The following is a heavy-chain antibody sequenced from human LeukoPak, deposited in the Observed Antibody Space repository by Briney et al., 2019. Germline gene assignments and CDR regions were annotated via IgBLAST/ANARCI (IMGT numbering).Heavy chain of an antibody. Sequence: PGGSLRLSCAASGFTAGRKSMSGVRQAPGKGLGWVSVIYSDDNTYYAASVKGRFTISRDNFKNTLYLQMNSLRAEDTAVYYCARGAYCGGDCSGYFDLWGRGTLVTVSS. CDR2: IYSDDNT. D-gene: IGHD2-21*02. V-gene: IGHV3-53*01. CDR1: GFTAGRKS. CDR3: ARGAYCGGDCSGYFDL. J-gene: IGHJ2*01.